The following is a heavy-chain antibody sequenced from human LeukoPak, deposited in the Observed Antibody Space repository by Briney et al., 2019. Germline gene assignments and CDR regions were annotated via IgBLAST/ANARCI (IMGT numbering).Heavy chain of an antibody. CDR3: AKDQVVPNYYYMDV. CDR2: IWYDGNNR. D-gene: IGHD2-15*01. J-gene: IGHJ6*03. CDR1: GFIFSSYA. Sequence: GGSLRLSCAASGFIFSSYAMHWVRQAPGKGLEWVAFIWYDGNNRYYADSVKGRFTISRDNSKKTLYLQVNSLRVEDTALYYCAKDQVVPNYYYMDVWGKGTTVTVSS. V-gene: IGHV3-30*02.